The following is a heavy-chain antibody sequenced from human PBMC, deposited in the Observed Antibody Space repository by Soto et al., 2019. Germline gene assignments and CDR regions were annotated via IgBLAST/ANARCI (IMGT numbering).Heavy chain of an antibody. CDR3: AKDSRGIVVVPDAIPYYGMDV. Sequence: PGGSLRLSSTAPGFTFGDYAMSVVRQAPGKGLEWVAVISYDGSNKYYADSVKGRFTISRDNSKNTLYLQMNSLRAEDTAVYYCAKDSRGIVVVPDAIPYYGMDVWGQGTTVTVSS. V-gene: IGHV3-30*04. D-gene: IGHD2-2*01. CDR2: ISYDGSNK. CDR1: GFTFGDYA. J-gene: IGHJ6*02.